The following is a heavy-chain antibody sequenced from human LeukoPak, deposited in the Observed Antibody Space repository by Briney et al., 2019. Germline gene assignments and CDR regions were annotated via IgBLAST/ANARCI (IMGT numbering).Heavy chain of an antibody. D-gene: IGHD2-21*02. Sequence: PSQTLSLTCTVSGGSISSGGYYWSWIRQHPGKGLEWIGYIYYSGSTYYNPSLKSRVTISVDTSKNQFSLKLSSVTAADTAVYYCARSHSKATVGDFDPWGQGTLVTVSS. V-gene: IGHV4-31*03. CDR3: ARSHSKATVGDFDP. J-gene: IGHJ5*02. CDR1: GGSISSGGYY. CDR2: IYYSGST.